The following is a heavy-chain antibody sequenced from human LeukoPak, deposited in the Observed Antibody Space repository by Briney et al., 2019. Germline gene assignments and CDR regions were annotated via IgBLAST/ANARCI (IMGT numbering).Heavy chain of an antibody. CDR3: VRGYNSFDI. CDR1: GFSFSAHL. V-gene: IGHV3-72*01. D-gene: IGHD1-20*01. CDR2: SRNKANSYTT. J-gene: IGHJ3*02. Sequence: GGSLRLSCAASGFSFSAHLMDWVRQAPGKGLEWVGRSRNKANSYTTIYAASVKGRFTVSRDESQNSLYLQMNSLKAEDTAIYYCVRGYNSFDIWGQGTMVTVSS.